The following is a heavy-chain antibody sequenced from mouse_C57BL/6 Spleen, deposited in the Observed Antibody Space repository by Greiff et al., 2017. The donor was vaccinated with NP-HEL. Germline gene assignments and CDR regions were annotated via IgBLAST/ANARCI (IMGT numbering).Heavy chain of an antibody. J-gene: IGHJ4*01. Sequence: EVQLQESGPELVKPGASVKISCKASGYSFTGYYMHWVKQSSEKSLEWIGEINPSTGGTSYNQKFKGKATLTVDKSSSTAYMQLKSLTSEDSAVYYCARLGRGAMDYWGQGTSVTVSS. V-gene: IGHV1-43*01. D-gene: IGHD4-1*01. CDR3: ARLGRGAMDY. CDR2: INPSTGGT. CDR1: GYSFTGYY.